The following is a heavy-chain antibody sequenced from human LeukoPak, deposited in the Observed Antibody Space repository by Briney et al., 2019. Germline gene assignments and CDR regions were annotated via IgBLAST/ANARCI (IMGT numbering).Heavy chain of an antibody. J-gene: IGHJ4*02. Sequence: ASVKVSCKASGYTFTVYHLHWVRQAPGQGLEWMGWISPDNGGTNYAQKFQGRVTMTRDPSSTTAYMEMTRLTSADTAVYYCARVGYYGPGTFGYWGQGAQVTVSS. CDR2: ISPDNGGT. CDR3: ARVGYYGPGTFGY. D-gene: IGHD3-10*01. CDR1: GYTFTVYH. V-gene: IGHV1-2*02.